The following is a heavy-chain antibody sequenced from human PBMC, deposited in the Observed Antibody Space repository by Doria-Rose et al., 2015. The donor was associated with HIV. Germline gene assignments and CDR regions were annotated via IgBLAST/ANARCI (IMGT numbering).Heavy chain of an antibody. CDR2: ISSSSSTI. CDR3: ARDHGRDFDWVGSYFDY. J-gene: IGHJ4*02. D-gene: IGHD3-9*01. V-gene: IGHV3-11*01. Sequence: PGGSLRLSCAASGFTVSDYSLSCIRQAPGKGLEWVSYISSSSSTIYYADSVKGRFTISRDNAKNSLYLLMNSLRAEDTAVYYCARDHGRDFDWVGSYFDYGGQGT. CDR1: GFTVSDYS.